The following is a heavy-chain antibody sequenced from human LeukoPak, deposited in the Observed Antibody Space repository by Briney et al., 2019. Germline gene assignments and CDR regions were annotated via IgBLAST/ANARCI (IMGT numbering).Heavy chain of an antibody. CDR3: ARKGYSISWYSP. CDR1: GGSISSSSYY. CDR2: IYYSGST. Sequence: SETLSLTCTVSGGSISSSSYYWGWIRQPPGKGLEWIGSIYYSGSTSYNPSLKSRVTISLDTSKNQFSLKLTSVTAADTAVYYCARKGYSISWYSPWGQGTLVTVSS. D-gene: IGHD6-13*01. J-gene: IGHJ5*02. V-gene: IGHV4-39*07.